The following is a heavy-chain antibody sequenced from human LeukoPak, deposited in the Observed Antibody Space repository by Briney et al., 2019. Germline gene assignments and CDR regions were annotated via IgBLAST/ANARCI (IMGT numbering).Heavy chain of an antibody. CDR3: ARAAHRGFSFDY. J-gene: IGHJ4*02. CDR1: GFTFSSYA. CDR2: ISYDGSNK. D-gene: IGHD3-10*01. V-gene: IGHV3-30*04. Sequence: PGRSLRLSCAASGFTFSSYAMHWVRQAPGKGLEWVTIISYDGSNKYYADSVKGRFTISRDNSKNTLYLQMNSLRAEDTAVFYCARAAHRGFSFDYWGQGTLVTVSS.